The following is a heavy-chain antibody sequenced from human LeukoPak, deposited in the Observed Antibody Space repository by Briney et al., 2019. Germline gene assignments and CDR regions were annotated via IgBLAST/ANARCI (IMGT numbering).Heavy chain of an antibody. CDR3: ASGSSGWYWVPDY. Sequence: PGGSLRLSCAASGFTFSSYGMHWVRQAPGQGLEWMGIINPSGGSTSYAQKFQGRVTMTRDTSTSTVYMELSSLRSEDTAVYYCASGSSGWYWVPDYWGQGTLVTVSS. D-gene: IGHD6-19*01. CDR1: GFTFSSYG. V-gene: IGHV1-46*01. CDR2: INPSGGST. J-gene: IGHJ4*02.